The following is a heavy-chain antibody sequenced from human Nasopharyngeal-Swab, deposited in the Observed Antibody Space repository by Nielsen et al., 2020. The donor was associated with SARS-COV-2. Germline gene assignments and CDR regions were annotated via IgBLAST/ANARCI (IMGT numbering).Heavy chain of an antibody. D-gene: IGHD3-10*01. J-gene: IGHJ6*02. CDR1: GFTFSSYA. Sequence: GESLKISCAASGFTFSSYAMHWVRQAPGKGLEWVAVISYDGSNKYYVDSVKGRFTISRDNSKNTLYLQMNSLRAEDTAVYYCARVPILWFGELYGMDVWGQGTTVTVSS. CDR2: ISYDGSNK. V-gene: IGHV3-30-3*01. CDR3: ARVPILWFGELYGMDV.